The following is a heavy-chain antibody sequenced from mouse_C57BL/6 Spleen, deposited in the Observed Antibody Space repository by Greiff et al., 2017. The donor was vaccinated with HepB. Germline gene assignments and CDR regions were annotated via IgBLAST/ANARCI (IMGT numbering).Heavy chain of an antibody. CDR1: GYTFTSYT. CDR3: ARGHGSSYDY. V-gene: IGHV1-4*01. J-gene: IGHJ2*01. D-gene: IGHD1-1*01. CDR2: INPSSGYT. Sequence: QVQLQQSGAELARPGASVKMSCKASGYTFTSYTMHWVKQRPGQGLEWIGYINPSSGYTKYNQKFKDKATLTADTSSSTAYMQLSSLTSEDSAVYYCARGHGSSYDYWGQGTTLTVSS.